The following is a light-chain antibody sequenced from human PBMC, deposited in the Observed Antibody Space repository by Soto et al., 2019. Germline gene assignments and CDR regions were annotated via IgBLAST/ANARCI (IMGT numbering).Light chain of an antibody. V-gene: IGLV2-23*01. J-gene: IGLJ2*01. Sequence: QSALTQPAFVSGSPGQSITISCAGASSNVGGYNLVSWYRQHPDNAPHLLIYEGTKRPSGVSDRFTATKSGNTASLTISGLQAEDEGDYYCSYALSVSHVVFGGGTKVTVL. CDR2: EGT. CDR1: SSNVGGYNL. CDR3: CSYALSVSHVV.